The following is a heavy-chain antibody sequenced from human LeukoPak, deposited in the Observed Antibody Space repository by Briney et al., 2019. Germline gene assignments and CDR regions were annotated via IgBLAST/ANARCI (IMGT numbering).Heavy chain of an antibody. Sequence: GASVTVSCKASGYTFTSYGISWVRQAPGQGLEWMGWISAYNGSTNYAQKLQGRVTMTTDTSTSTAYMELRSLRSDDTAVYYCARGPHYYDSSGYYVRAFDIWGQGTMVTVSS. D-gene: IGHD3-22*01. V-gene: IGHV1-18*01. CDR2: ISAYNGST. J-gene: IGHJ3*02. CDR3: ARGPHYYDSSGYYVRAFDI. CDR1: GYTFTSYG.